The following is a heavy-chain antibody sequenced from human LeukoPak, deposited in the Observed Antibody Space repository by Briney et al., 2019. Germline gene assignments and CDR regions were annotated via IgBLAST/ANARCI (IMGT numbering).Heavy chain of an antibody. J-gene: IGHJ4*02. V-gene: IGHV3-23*01. Sequence: GGSLRLSCAASGFTFSSYAMSRVRQAPGKGLEWVSAISGSGGSTYYADSVKGRFTISRDNSKNTLYLQMNSLRAEDTAVYYCAIPGHYDILTGYCFWGQGTLVTVSS. CDR3: AIPGHYDILTGYCF. D-gene: IGHD3-9*01. CDR1: GFTFSSYA. CDR2: ISGSGGST.